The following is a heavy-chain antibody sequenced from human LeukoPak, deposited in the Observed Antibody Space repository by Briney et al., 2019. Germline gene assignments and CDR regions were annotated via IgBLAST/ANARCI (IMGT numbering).Heavy chain of an antibody. CDR3: ARQIYPLYDFDC. CDR1: GFTFSGYA. D-gene: IGHD3-16*02. CDR2: ISYDGSNR. J-gene: IGHJ4*02. Sequence: GGSLRLSCAASGFTFSGYAIHWVRQAPGKGLEWVAVISYDGSNRYYADSVKGRFTISRDNSRNTLYLQMNSLRPEDTAVYYCARQIYPLYDFDCWRQGTLVTVSS. V-gene: IGHV3-30-3*01.